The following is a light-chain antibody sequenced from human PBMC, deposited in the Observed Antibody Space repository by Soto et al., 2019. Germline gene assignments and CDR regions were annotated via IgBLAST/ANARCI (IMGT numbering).Light chain of an antibody. CDR1: SSDVGGYNF. Sequence: QSALTQPASVSGSPGQSITISCTGTSSDVGGYNFVSWYQQHPGKAPKLMIYDVRNRPSGVSNRFSGSKSVNTASLTISGLQDEDAADYYCSSYTSISTYVFGTGTKLTVL. V-gene: IGLV2-14*01. CDR2: DVR. J-gene: IGLJ1*01. CDR3: SSYTSISTYV.